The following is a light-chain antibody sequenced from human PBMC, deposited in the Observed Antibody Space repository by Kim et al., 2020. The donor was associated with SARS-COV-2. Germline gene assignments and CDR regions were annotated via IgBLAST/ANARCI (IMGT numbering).Light chain of an antibody. CDR3: HVWDSSDDHRVV. CDR1: SIGSKS. CDR2: YDS. V-gene: IGLV3-21*04. Sequence: PGKTARITCGGTSIGSKSVHWYQQKPGQAPVLVISYDSVRPSGIPERFSGSNSGNTATVTISRVEAGDEADYYCHVWDSSDDHRVVFGGGTQLTVL. J-gene: IGLJ2*01.